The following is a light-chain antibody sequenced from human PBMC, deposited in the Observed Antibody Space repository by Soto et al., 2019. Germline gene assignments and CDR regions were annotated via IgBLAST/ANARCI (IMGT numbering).Light chain of an antibody. V-gene: IGKV3-20*01. CDR3: QQYSSSPPGIT. CDR2: GAS. J-gene: IGKJ4*01. CDR1: QSVSSSY. Sequence: EIVLTQSPGTLSLSPGERATLSCRASQSVSSSYLAWYQQKPGQAPRLLIYGASSRATGIPDRFSGSGSGTDFTLTISRLEPEDFAVYYCQQYSSSPPGITFGGGTKVEIK.